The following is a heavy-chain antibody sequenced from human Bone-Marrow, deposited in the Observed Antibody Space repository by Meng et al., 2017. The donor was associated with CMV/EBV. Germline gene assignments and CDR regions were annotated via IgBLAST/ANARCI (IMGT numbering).Heavy chain of an antibody. CDR2: INHSGST. CDR1: GGPFSGYY. J-gene: IGHJ5*02. Sequence: SETLSLTCAVYGGPFSGYYWSWIRQPPGKGLEWIGEINHSGSTNYNPSLKSRVIISADTSKNQFSLKLSSVTAADTAVYYCARDITPPTYRGIVGAIEGFDPWGQGTLVTVSS. V-gene: IGHV4-34*01. CDR3: ARDITPPTYRGIVGAIEGFDP. D-gene: IGHD1-26*01.